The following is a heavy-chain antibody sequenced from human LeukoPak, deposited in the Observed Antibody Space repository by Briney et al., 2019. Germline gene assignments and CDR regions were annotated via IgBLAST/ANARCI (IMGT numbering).Heavy chain of an antibody. CDR2: ISGSGGST. CDR1: GFTFSSYA. V-gene: IGHV3-23*01. CDR3: AKAKRETRGSIVLMVYAPFDY. D-gene: IGHD2-8*01. J-gene: IGHJ4*02. Sequence: GGSLRLSCAASGFTFSSYAMSWVRQAPGKGLEWVSAISGSGGSTYYADSVKGRFTISRDNSKNTLYLQMNSLRAEDTAVYYCAKAKRETRGSIVLMVYAPFDYWGQGTLVTVSS.